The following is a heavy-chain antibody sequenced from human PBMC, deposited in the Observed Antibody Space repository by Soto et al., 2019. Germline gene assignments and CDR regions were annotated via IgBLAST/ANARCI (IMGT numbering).Heavy chain of an antibody. D-gene: IGHD6-13*01. CDR3: ARVGAAAGLYYYYGMDV. CDR1: GYTFTSYG. Sequence: ASVKVSGKASGYTFTSYGISWVRQAPGQGLEWMGWISAYNGNTNYAQKLQGRVTMTTDTSTSTAYMELRSLRSDDTAVYYCARVGAAAGLYYYYGMDVWGQGTTVTV. J-gene: IGHJ6*02. V-gene: IGHV1-18*01. CDR2: ISAYNGNT.